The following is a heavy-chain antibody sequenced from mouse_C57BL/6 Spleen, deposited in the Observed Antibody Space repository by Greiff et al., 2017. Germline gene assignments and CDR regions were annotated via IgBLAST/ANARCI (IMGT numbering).Heavy chain of an antibody. CDR3: AREGNYGYDWYFDV. CDR1: GFTFSDYY. D-gene: IGHD2-2*01. CDR2: INYDGSST. J-gene: IGHJ1*03. Sequence: EVKLVESEGGLVQPGSSMKLSCTASGFTFSDYYMAWVRQVPEKGLEWVANINYDGSSTYYLDSLKSRFIISRDNAKKILYLQMSSLKSEDTATYYCAREGNYGYDWYFDVWGTGTTVTVSS. V-gene: IGHV5-16*01.